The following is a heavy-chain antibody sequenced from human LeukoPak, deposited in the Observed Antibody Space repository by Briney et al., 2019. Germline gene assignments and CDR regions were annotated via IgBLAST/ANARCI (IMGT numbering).Heavy chain of an antibody. Sequence: SGPTLVKPTQTLTLTCTFSGFSLSTTRMGVGWIRQPPGKALEWLALIYWDDDKRYSPSLKSRLTITKDTSKNQVVLAVTNMDPVDTATYYCAHFGLTILRFWGQGILVTVSS. CDR3: AHFGLTILRF. J-gene: IGHJ4*02. D-gene: IGHD3-10*01. CDR2: IYWDDDK. V-gene: IGHV2-5*02. CDR1: GFSLSTTRMG.